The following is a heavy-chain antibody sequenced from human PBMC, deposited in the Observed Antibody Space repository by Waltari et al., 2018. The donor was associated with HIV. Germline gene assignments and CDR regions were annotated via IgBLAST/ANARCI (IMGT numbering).Heavy chain of an antibody. CDR3: ARERVTTFGVVIVYEGFDI. J-gene: IGHJ3*02. D-gene: IGHD3-3*01. CDR1: GGSLSSGSYF. V-gene: IGHV4-61*02. Sequence: QVQLQESGPGLVKPSQTLSLTCSVSGGSLSSGSYFWSWLRQPAGQGLEWIGRMYTSGSTNYNPSLKSRVTISGDTSKNQLSLKLRSVTAADTAVYYCARERVTTFGVVIVYEGFDIWGQGTKVIVSS. CDR2: MYTSGST.